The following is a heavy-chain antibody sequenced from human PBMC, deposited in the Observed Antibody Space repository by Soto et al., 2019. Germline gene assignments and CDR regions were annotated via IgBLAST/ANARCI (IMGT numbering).Heavy chain of an antibody. CDR1: GFTFSSYA. V-gene: IGHV3-30-3*01. J-gene: IGHJ6*02. CDR3: ARDPFIPVSETGRGYYYVMDV. Sequence: GGSLRLSCAASGFTFSSYAMHWVRQAPGKGLEWVAVISYDGTNKYYADSVKGRFTISRDNSKNTLYLQMNSLRTEDTAVYFCARDPFIPVSETGRGYYYVMDVWGQGTTVTVSS. CDR2: ISYDGTNK. D-gene: IGHD3-16*01.